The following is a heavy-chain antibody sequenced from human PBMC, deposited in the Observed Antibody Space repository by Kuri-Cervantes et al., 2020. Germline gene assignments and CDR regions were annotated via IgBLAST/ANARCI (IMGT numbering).Heavy chain of an antibody. V-gene: IGHV3-7*03. D-gene: IGHD4-17*01. Sequence: GGSLRLSCAASGFTFSSYWMSWVRQPPGKGLEWVANINEDGSKKYYVESVKGRFTITRDNSKNTLYLQMNSLRAEDTAVYYCAKMSSGYGDYANAFDIWGQGTMVTVSS. CDR3: AKMSSGYGDYANAFDI. CDR1: GFTFSSYW. J-gene: IGHJ3*02. CDR2: INEDGSKK.